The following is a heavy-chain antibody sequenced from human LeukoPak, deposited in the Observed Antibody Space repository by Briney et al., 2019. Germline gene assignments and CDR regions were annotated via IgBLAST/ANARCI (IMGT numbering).Heavy chain of an antibody. V-gene: IGHV3-23*01. J-gene: IGHJ3*02. Sequence: GGSLRLSCAASGFTFSSYAMSWVRQAPGKGLEWVSAISGSGGSTYYADSVKGRFTISRDNSKNTLYLQMNSLRAEDTAVYYCAKDYYDSSGYWRPYNAFDIWGQGTMVTVSS. CDR3: AKDYYDSSGYWRPYNAFDI. CDR1: GFTFSSYA. CDR2: ISGSGGST. D-gene: IGHD3-22*01.